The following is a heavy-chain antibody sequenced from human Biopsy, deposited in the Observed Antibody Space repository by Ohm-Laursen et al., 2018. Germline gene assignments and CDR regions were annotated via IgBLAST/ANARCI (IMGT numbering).Heavy chain of an antibody. CDR3: ARDSSRRAREGGMDV. Sequence: SDALSLTCAVYGGSFSGYYWSWIRQPPGKGLEWIGEINHSGSTNYNPSLKSRVTISVDTSKNQFSLKLSSVTAADTAVYYCARDSSRRAREGGMDVWGQGTTVTVSS. J-gene: IGHJ6*02. D-gene: IGHD6-6*01. V-gene: IGHV4-34*01. CDR1: GGSFSGYY. CDR2: INHSGST.